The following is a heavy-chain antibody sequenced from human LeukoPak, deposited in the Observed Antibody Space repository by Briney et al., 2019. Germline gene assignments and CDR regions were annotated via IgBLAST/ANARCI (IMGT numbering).Heavy chain of an antibody. Sequence: SGTLSLTRAVSGGSLSSSNWWSWVRQPPGKGLEWIGEIYHSGSTNYNPSLKSRVTISVDKSKNQFSLKLSSVTAADTAVYYCARSTMSVAGTIDYWGQGTLVTVSS. CDR3: ARSTMSVAGTIDY. D-gene: IGHD1-14*01. J-gene: IGHJ4*02. CDR2: IYHSGST. CDR1: GGSLSSSNW. V-gene: IGHV4-4*02.